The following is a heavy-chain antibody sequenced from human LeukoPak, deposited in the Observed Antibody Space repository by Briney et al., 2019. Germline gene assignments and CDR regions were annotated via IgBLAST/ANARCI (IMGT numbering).Heavy chain of an antibody. CDR3: TKDHGSGSYYFDH. Sequence: GGSLRLSCAASGFTFSNVWMSWVRQAPGKGPEWVGRIKSKTDGETVDYAAPAKGRFTISRDDLKNTLYLEMNSLKTEDTAVYYCTKDHGSGSYYFDHWGQGTLVTVSS. CDR1: GFTFSNVW. J-gene: IGHJ4*02. V-gene: IGHV3-15*01. CDR2: IKSKTDGETV. D-gene: IGHD3-10*01.